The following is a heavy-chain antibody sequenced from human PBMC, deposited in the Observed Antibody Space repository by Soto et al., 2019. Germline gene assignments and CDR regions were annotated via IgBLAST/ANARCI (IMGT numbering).Heavy chain of an antibody. V-gene: IGHV4-4*07. Sequence: QVQLQESGPGLLKPSETLSLTCTVSGASMSNYYWSWIRQPAGKGLEWIGRIFGSGETYYNPSLKSRVILSVDLSKSQFSLELTSVPAADTAVYFCVREGDYSDNNGYPLFDYWGQGTLVTVSP. CDR2: IFGSGET. J-gene: IGHJ4*02. CDR3: VREGDYSDNNGYPLFDY. CDR1: GASMSNYY. D-gene: IGHD3-22*01.